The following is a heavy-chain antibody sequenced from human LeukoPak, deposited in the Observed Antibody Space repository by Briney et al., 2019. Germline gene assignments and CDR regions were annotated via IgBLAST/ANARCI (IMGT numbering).Heavy chain of an antibody. CDR3: ARGRRILGGPENAGDFFDF. CDR2: INPNSGAT. CDR1: GYTLTDYY. Sequence: GASVKVSCKASGYTLTDYYLHWVRQAPGQGLKGMGWINPNSGATHYAQSFQARVTMTRNTSIASSYMELTGLESDDTAVYYCARGRRILGGPENAGDFFDFWGQGSLVTVSS. V-gene: IGHV1-2*02. J-gene: IGHJ4*01. D-gene: IGHD3-16*01.